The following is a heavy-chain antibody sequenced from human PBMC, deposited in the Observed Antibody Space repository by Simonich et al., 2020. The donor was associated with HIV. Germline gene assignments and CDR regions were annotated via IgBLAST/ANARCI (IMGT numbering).Heavy chain of an antibody. CDR1: GGTFTSYA. V-gene: IGHV1-69*06. CDR2: ILPILGRK. CDR3: ARDSSVSRVEGYYYYMDV. J-gene: IGHJ6*03. Sequence: QVQLVQSGPEVKKPGSSVRVSCKASGGTFTSYALSWVRQAPGQGLEWMGGILPILGRKNYARKFKGRVRMTADKSTSTAYMELSSLRSEDTAVYFCARDSSVSRVEGYYYYMDVWGKGTTVTVSS. D-gene: IGHD6-6*01.